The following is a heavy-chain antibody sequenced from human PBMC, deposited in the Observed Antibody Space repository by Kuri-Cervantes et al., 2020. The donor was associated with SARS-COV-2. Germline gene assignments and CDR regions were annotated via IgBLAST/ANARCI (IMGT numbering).Heavy chain of an antibody. CDR1: GFTFSDYY. J-gene: IGHJ3*02. CDR2: ISSSGSTI. CDR3: ARDCSGGSCYGDAFDI. Sequence: GESLKISCAASGFTFSDYYMSWIRQAPGKGLEWVSYISSSGSTIYYADSVKGRFTISRDNAKNSLYLQMNSLRAEDTAVYYCARDCSGGSCYGDAFDIWGQGTMVTVSS. D-gene: IGHD2-15*01. V-gene: IGHV3-11*01.